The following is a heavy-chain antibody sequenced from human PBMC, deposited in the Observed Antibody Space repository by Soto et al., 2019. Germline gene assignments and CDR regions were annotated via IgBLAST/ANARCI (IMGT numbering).Heavy chain of an antibody. J-gene: IGHJ4*02. V-gene: IGHV3-30-3*01. Sequence: GRSLSLSCAASGFTFSSYAMHWVRQAPGKGLEWVAVISYDGSNKYYADSVKGRFTISRDNSKNTLYLQMNSLRAEDTAVYYCARDDYDSSGLFDYWGQGTLVT. CDR1: GFTFSSYA. CDR2: ISYDGSNK. D-gene: IGHD3-22*01. CDR3: ARDDYDSSGLFDY.